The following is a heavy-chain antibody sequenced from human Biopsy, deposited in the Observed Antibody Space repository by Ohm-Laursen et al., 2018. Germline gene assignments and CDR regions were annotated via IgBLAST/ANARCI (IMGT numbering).Heavy chain of an antibody. CDR2: INWNSDRV. J-gene: IGHJ6*02. D-gene: IGHD4-17*01. V-gene: IGHV3-9*01. CDR1: GFKFAEFA. Sequence: SLRLSCTASGFKFAEFAMHWVRQTPGKGLEWVSAINWNSDRVDYADSVKGRFTISRDNAENSLYLEMNGLRPEDTAFYYCAKDLGLNYSDRFLFYYGMDVWGRGTTVTVSS. CDR3: AKDLGLNYSDRFLFYYGMDV.